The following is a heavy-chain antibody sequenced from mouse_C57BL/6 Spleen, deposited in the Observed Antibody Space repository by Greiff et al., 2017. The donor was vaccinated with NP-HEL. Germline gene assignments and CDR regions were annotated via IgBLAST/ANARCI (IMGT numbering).Heavy chain of an antibody. CDR1: GFSLTSYG. J-gene: IGHJ4*01. Sequence: QVQLQQSGPGLVQPSQSLSITCTVSGFSLTSYGVHWVRQSPGKGLEWLGVIWRGGSTDYNAAFMSRLSITKDNSKSQVFFKMNSLQADDTAIYYCANQLRSYYYAMDYWGQGTSVTVSS. CDR3: ANQLRSYYYAMDY. CDR2: IWRGGST. D-gene: IGHD3-2*02. V-gene: IGHV2-5*01.